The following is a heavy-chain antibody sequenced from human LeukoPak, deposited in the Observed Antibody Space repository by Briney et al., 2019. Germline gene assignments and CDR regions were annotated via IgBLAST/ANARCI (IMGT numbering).Heavy chain of an antibody. V-gene: IGHV1-69*04. CDR3: AREWGEQKAFDY. CDR1: GGSFSSYA. J-gene: IGHJ4*02. Sequence: SVKVSCKASGGSFSSYAISWVRQAPGQGLEWVGRIIPILGIANYAQKFQGRVTITADKSTSTAYMELSSLRSEDTAVYYWAREWGEQKAFDYRGQGTLVTVSS. CDR2: IIPILGIA. D-gene: IGHD3-16*01.